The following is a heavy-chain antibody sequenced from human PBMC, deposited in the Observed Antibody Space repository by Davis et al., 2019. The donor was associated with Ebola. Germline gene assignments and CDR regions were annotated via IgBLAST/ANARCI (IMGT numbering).Heavy chain of an antibody. CDR2: IYYSGST. CDR1: GGSISSYY. D-gene: IGHD1-7*01. J-gene: IGHJ4*02. V-gene: IGHV4-59*01. Sequence: MPSETLSLTCTVSGGSISSYYWSWIRQPPGKGLEWIGYIYYSGSTNYNPSLKSRVTISVDTSKNRFSLKLSSVTAADTAVYYCARWNWNYGGYFDYWGQGTLVTVSS. CDR3: ARWNWNYGGYFDY.